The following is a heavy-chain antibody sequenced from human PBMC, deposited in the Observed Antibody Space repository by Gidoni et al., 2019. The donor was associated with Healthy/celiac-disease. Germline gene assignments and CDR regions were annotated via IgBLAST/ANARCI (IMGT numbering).Heavy chain of an antibody. V-gene: IGHV3-21*01. J-gene: IGHJ4*02. Sequence: EVQLVESGGGVVKPGGSLRRSWAASGFTFSSYSMNWVRQAPGKGLGWVSSISSSSIYISYADSVKGRFTISRDNAKNSLYLQMNSLRAEDTAVYYCASAPYYDFWSGYYTQVWGQGTLVTVSS. D-gene: IGHD3-3*01. CDR1: GFTFSSYS. CDR3: ASAPYYDFWSGYYTQV. CDR2: ISSSSIYI.